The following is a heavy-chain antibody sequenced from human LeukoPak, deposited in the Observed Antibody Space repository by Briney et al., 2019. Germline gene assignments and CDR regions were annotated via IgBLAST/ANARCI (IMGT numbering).Heavy chain of an antibody. CDR1: GGAFVVFY. D-gene: IGHD3-10*01. Sequence: SGALSLPFAFFGGAFVVFYWGGIRRPPGKGLGWMGEINHSGSTNYNTSLKSRVTISVDTSKNQFSLKLSSVTAADTAVYYCARGGVLLWGYYYGMDVWGQGTTVTVSS. J-gene: IGHJ6*02. CDR2: INHSGST. CDR3: ARGGVLLWGYYYGMDV. V-gene: IGHV4-34*01.